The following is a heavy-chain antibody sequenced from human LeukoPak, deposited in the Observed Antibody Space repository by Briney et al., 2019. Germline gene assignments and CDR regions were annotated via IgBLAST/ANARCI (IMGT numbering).Heavy chain of an antibody. CDR1: GFTFSSYS. CDR2: ISSSSSYI. Sequence: GGSLRLSCAASGFTFSSYSMNWVRQAPGKGLELDSSISSSSSYIYYADSVKGRFTISRDNAKNSLYLQMNSLRAEDTAVYYCVRDLRSGWYFYWGQGTLVSVSS. J-gene: IGHJ4*02. D-gene: IGHD6-19*01. V-gene: IGHV3-21*01. CDR3: VRDLRSGWYFY.